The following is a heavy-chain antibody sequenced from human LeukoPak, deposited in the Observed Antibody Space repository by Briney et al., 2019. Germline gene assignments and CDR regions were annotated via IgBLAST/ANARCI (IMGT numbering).Heavy chain of an antibody. CDR2: IFYSGGA. CDR3: ARNHCSGGSCYFDY. J-gene: IGHJ4*02. Sequence: SETLSLTCTVSGGSITSDSYYWGWIRQPPGKGLEWIGSIFYSGGAYYNPSLKGRVIISADTAKNQFSLQLSSVTAADTAVYYCARNHCSGGSCYFDYWGQGTRVTVSS. D-gene: IGHD2-15*01. V-gene: IGHV4-39*01. CDR1: GGSITSDSYY.